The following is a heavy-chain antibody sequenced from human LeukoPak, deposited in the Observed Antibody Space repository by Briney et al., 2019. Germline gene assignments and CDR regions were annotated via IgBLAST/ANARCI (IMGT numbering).Heavy chain of an antibody. V-gene: IGHV1-58*01. CDR1: GFTFTTSA. CDR2: IVVGSGNT. CDR3: AADPFLAGTFDY. D-gene: IGHD6-19*01. J-gene: IGHJ4*02. Sequence: GPSVTVSCKASGFTFTTSAVQWVRQARGQRLEWIGWIVVGSGNTNYAQKFQERVTITRDMSTSTAYMELSSLRSEDTAVYYCAADPFLAGTFDYWGQGTLVTVSS.